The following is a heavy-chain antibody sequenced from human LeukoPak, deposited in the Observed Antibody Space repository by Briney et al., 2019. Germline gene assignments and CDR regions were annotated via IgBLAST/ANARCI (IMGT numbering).Heavy chain of an antibody. CDR2: INPNSGGT. CDR1: GYTFTGYY. V-gene: IGHV1-2*02. J-gene: IGHJ4*02. Sequence: ASVKVSCKASGYTFTGYYMHWVRQAPGQGLEWMGWINPNSGGTNYAQKFQGRVTMARDTSISTAYMELSRLRSDDTAVYYCARAEVLLWFGELGPDLTFDYWGQGTLVTVSS. D-gene: IGHD3-10*01. CDR3: ARAEVLLWFGELGPDLTFDY.